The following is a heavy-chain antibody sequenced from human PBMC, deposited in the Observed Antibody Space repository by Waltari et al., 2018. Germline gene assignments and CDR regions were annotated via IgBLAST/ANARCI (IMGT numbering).Heavy chain of an antibody. J-gene: IGHJ6*03. Sequence: QVQLQQWGAGLLKPSETLSLTCAVYGGSFGGYYWSWFRQHPGKGLEWIGEINHSGSTNYNPSLKSRVTISVDTSKNQFSLKLSSVTAADTAVYYCARGSRRGNRYYYYMDVWGKGTTVTISS. CDR2: INHSGST. V-gene: IGHV4-34*01. CDR1: GGSFGGYY. CDR3: ARGSRRGNRYYYYMDV.